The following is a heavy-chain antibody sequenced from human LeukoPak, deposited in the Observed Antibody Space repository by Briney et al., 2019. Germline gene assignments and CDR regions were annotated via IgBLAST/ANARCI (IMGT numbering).Heavy chain of an antibody. CDR1: GGSISSYY. J-gene: IGHJ3*02. D-gene: IGHD4-17*01. CDR2: IYYSGST. CDR3: VRVPHRLRAYHAFDI. V-gene: IGHV4-59*01. Sequence: SETLSLTCTVSGGSISSYYWSWIRQPPGKGLEWIGYIYYSGSTNYNPSLKSRVTISVDTSKNQFSLKLSSVTAADTAVYYCVRVPHRLRAYHAFDIWGQGTMVTVSS.